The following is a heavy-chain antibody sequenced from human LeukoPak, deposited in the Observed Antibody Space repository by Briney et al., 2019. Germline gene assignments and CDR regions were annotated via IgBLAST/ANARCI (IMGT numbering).Heavy chain of an antibody. Sequence: SETLSLTCTVSGGSISSSSSYWGWIRQPPGKGLEWIGSIYYSGSTYYNPSLKSRVTISVDTSKNQFSLKLSSVTAADTAVYYCARLESSGETTNQPSTAAHFDYWGQGTLVTVSS. D-gene: IGHD7-27*01. CDR2: IYYSGST. V-gene: IGHV4-39*01. CDR3: ARLESSGETTNQPSTAAHFDY. J-gene: IGHJ4*02. CDR1: GGSISSSSSY.